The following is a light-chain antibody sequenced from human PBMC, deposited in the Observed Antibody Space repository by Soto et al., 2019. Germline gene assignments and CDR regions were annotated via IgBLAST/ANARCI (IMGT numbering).Light chain of an antibody. CDR2: PAS. CDR1: QGISSW. J-gene: IGKJ4*01. V-gene: IGKV1-12*01. CDR3: QHRSNSPLT. Sequence: VAIYTSSECRAVEDRSTITCRASQGISSWLAWYQQKPGKAPKLLIYPASSLQSGVPSRFRGSGSGTDFTLTIGSLDPDDFAFYSLQHRSNSPLTIGGGTKVDIK.